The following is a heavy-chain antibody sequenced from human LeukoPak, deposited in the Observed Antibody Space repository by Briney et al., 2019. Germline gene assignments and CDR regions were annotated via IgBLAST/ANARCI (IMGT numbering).Heavy chain of an antibody. D-gene: IGHD3-22*01. Sequence: PGGSLRLSCAASGFTFSRYWMHWVRQAPGKGLVWVSRIKSDGNTNYADSVKGRFTISRDNAKSTVSLQMNSLRAEDTGVYFCARAPSEIGGYYPEYFRHWGQGTLVTVSS. CDR2: IKSDGNT. CDR3: ARAPSEIGGYYPEYFRH. J-gene: IGHJ1*01. CDR1: GFTFSRYW. V-gene: IGHV3-74*01.